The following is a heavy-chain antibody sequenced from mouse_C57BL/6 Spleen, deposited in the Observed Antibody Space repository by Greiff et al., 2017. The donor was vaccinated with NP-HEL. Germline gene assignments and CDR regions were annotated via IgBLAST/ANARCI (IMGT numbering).Heavy chain of an antibody. V-gene: IGHV1-18*01. D-gene: IGHD1-2*01. Sequence: EVQGVESGPELVKPGASVKIPCKASGYTFTDYNMDWVKQSHGKSLEWIGDINPNNGGTIYNQKFKGKATLTVDKSSSTAYMELRSLTSEDTAVYYCARPHYDWYFDVWGTGTTVTVSS. CDR1: GYTFTDYN. J-gene: IGHJ1*03. CDR3: ARPHYDWYFDV. CDR2: INPNNGGT.